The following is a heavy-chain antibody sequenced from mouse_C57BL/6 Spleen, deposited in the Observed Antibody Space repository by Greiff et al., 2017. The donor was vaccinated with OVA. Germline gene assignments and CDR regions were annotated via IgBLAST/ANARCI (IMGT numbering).Heavy chain of an antibody. J-gene: IGHJ4*01. CDR1: GYAFSSSW. CDR2: IYPGDGDT. V-gene: IGHV1-82*01. Sequence: QVQLQQSGPELVKPGASVKISCKASGYAFSSSWMNWVKQRPGKGLEWIGRIYPGDGDTNYNGKFKGKATLTADKSSSTAYMQLSSLTSEDSGVCFCAGDYDQGMDYWGQGTSVTVSS. CDR3: AGDYDQGMDY. D-gene: IGHD2-4*01.